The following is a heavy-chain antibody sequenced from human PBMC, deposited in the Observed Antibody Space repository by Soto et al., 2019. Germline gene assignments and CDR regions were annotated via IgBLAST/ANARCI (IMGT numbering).Heavy chain of an antibody. V-gene: IGHV4-38-2*01. CDR1: NFSIRSGYY. Sequence: SETLSLTCVVSNFSIRSGYYWGWIRQSPGKGLEWIASIYRSGTTSYNPSLKRRVTISVDPSKNQFCLMLSAVTAADTAVYYFATTHSGSYYSVFNYWGRGSLVTVSS. D-gene: IGHD1-26*01. J-gene: IGHJ4*02. CDR3: ATTHSGSYYSVFNY. CDR2: IYRSGTT.